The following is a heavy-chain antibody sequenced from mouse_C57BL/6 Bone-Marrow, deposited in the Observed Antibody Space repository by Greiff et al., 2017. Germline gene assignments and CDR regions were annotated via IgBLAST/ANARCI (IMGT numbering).Heavy chain of an antibody. J-gene: IGHJ4*01. CDR3: ARDNDEAMDY. CDR1: GFTFSDYY. Sequence: EVKVVESEGGLVQPGSSMKLSCTASGFTFSDYYMAWVRQVPEKGLEWVANINYDGSSTYYLDSLKSRFIISRDNAKNILYLQMSSLKSEDKATYYCARDNDEAMDYWGQGTSVTVSS. D-gene: IGHD2-3*01. CDR2: INYDGSST. V-gene: IGHV5-16*01.